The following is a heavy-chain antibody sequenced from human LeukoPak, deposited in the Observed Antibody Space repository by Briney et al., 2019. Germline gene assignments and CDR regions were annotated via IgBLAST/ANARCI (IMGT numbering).Heavy chain of an antibody. CDR2: ITSNSGAI. J-gene: IGHJ4*02. D-gene: IGHD2-21*01. CDR1: GFTFSFYS. V-gene: IGHV3-48*02. CDR3: ARSVEGHFDY. Sequence: PGGSLRLSCAASGFTFSFYSMNWVRQAPGKGLEWISYITSNSGAIYYADSVKGRFIISGDNAKNSLSLQMNSLRDEDTAIYYCARSVEGHFDYWGQGTLVTVSS.